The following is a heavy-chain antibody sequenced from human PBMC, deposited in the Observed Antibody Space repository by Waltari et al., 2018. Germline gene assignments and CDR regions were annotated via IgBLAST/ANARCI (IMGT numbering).Heavy chain of an antibody. Sequence: QVQLVQSGAEVKKPGASVKVSCKASGYTFTGYYMHWVRQAPGQGLEWMGRINPNSGGTNYAQKFQGRVTMTRDTSISTAYMELSRLRSDDTAVYYCARVAITIFGVVIGHDAFDIWGQGTMVIVSS. CDR2: INPNSGGT. J-gene: IGHJ3*02. D-gene: IGHD3-3*01. CDR1: GYTFTGYY. CDR3: ARVAITIFGVVIGHDAFDI. V-gene: IGHV1-2*06.